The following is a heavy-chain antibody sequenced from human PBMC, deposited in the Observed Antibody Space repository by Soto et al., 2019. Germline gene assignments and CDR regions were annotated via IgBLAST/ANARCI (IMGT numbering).Heavy chain of an antibody. CDR2: IYHSGST. Sequence: TSETLSLTCAVSGGSISNSNWWSWVRQPPGKGLEWIGEIYHSGSTNYNPSLKSRVTISVDKSKNQFSLKLSSVTAADTAVYYCAREVGDGSGSYYRPRPYYYGMDVWGQGTTVTVSS. CDR3: AREVGDGSGSYYRPRPYYYGMDV. J-gene: IGHJ6*02. CDR1: GGSISNSNW. D-gene: IGHD3-10*01. V-gene: IGHV4-4*02.